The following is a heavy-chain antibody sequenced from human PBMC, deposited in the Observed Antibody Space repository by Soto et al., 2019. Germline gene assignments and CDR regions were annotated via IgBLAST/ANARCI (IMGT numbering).Heavy chain of an antibody. CDR2: ISGSGVST. D-gene: IGHD2-15*01. J-gene: IGHJ4*02. Sequence: EVQLLESGGGLVQPGGSLRLSCAASGFTFSSYALNWVRQAPGKGLEWVSGISGSGVSTYYADSVKGRFTISRDNSKNTLYLQMNSVRAEDTAVYYCAKVKGCSGGSCYVLDYWGQGTLVTVSS. CDR3: AKVKGCSGGSCYVLDY. CDR1: GFTFSSYA. V-gene: IGHV3-23*01.